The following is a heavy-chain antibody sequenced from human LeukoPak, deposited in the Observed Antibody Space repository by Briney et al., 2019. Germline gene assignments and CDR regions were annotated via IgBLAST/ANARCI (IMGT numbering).Heavy chain of an antibody. CDR1: GGSISSGGYY. V-gene: IGHV4-31*03. CDR3: ARALIITAMVSSHLKFDP. CDR2: IYYSGST. D-gene: IGHD5-18*01. Sequence: PSETLSLTCTVSGGSISSGGYYWSWIRQHPGKGLEWIGYIYYSGSTYYNPSLKSRVTISVDTSKNQFSLKLSSVTAADTAVYYCARALIITAMVSSHLKFDPWGQGTLVTVSS. J-gene: IGHJ5*02.